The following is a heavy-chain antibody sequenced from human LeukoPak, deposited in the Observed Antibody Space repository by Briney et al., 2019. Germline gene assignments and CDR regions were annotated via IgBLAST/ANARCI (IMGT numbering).Heavy chain of an antibody. CDR1: GFTFSSYA. CDR3: AKDLELTYYGSGSYFDY. J-gene: IGHJ4*02. D-gene: IGHD3-10*01. CDR2: ISGSGGST. Sequence: PGGSLRLSCAASGFTFSSYAMSWVRQAPGKGLEWVSTISGSGGSTYYADSVKGRFTISRDNSKNTLYLQMNSLRAEDTAVYYRAKDLELTYYGSGSYFDYWGQGTLVTVSS. V-gene: IGHV3-23*01.